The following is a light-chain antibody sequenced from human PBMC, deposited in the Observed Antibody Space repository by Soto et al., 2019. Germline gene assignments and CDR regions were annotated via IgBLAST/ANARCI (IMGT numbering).Light chain of an antibody. V-gene: IGKV1-5*01. CDR3: QEYNRYPVS. J-gene: IGKJ5*01. Sequence: DIQVTQSPATLSAFVGDRVTISCRARQSIGTWLAWYQQKPGKAPKLLIYDASTLESGVPSRFSGSGSGTEFTLTLSSLQPEDVATYYCQEYNRYPVSFGQGTRLDI. CDR2: DAS. CDR1: QSIGTW.